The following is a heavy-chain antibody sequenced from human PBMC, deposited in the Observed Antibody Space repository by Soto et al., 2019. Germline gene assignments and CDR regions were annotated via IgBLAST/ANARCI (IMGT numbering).Heavy chain of an antibody. CDR3: VGDYGGLEGFDI. D-gene: IGHD4-17*01. V-gene: IGHV3-23*01. CDR2: ISGSGSGT. J-gene: IGHJ3*02. Sequence: EVQLLESGGGLVQPGGSLRLSCAASGITFTKSAMAWVRQAPEKGLEWVSGISGSGSGTYYADSVKGRFTISRDNSKNTLFLLMNSLRAEDTAKYYCVGDYGGLEGFDIWGQGTMVTVSS. CDR1: GITFTKSA.